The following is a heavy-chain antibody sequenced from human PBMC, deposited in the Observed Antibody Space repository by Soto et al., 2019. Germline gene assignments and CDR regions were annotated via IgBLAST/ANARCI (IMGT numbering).Heavy chain of an antibody. CDR1: GFSFSRYE. V-gene: IGHV3-48*03. D-gene: IGHD1-26*01. J-gene: IGHJ2*01. Sequence: GGSLRLACAHSGFSFSRYEMNWVRQAPGEGMGWVSYISSSSSTLYYADSVKGRITISRNNAKNSLYLQMNSLRAEDTAVYYCARGGSGSYFWYFDLWGRGTLVTVSS. CDR3: ARGGSGSYFWYFDL. CDR2: ISSSSSTL.